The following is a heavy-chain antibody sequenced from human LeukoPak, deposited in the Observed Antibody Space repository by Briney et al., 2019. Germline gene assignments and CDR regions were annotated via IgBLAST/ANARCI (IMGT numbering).Heavy chain of an antibody. Sequence: SETLSLTCTVSGDSMARGGYYWSWVRQHPGEGLEWVGFIYHSGTTFYNPSLESRATISVDTSQNQFSLKLTSVTAADTAVYYCARAVDYRNYFDYWGQGTLVTVSS. J-gene: IGHJ4*02. CDR1: GDSMARGGYY. D-gene: IGHD4-11*01. CDR3: ARAVDYRNYFDY. V-gene: IGHV4-31*03. CDR2: IYHSGTT.